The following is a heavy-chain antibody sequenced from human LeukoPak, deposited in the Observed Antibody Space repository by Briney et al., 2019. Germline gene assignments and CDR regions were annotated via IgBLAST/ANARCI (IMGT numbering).Heavy chain of an antibody. CDR1: GYTFTSYY. J-gene: IGHJ4*02. CDR2: INPRSGGA. V-gene: IGHV1-46*01. Sequence: ASVEVSCKASGYTFTSYYMHWVRHAPGQGLEWMGIINPRSGGANSAQNFQGRVTMTRDTSTSTAYMEQSSLRSEGTAVYYCARVRENSSGYFNYYWGEGTLVTVSS. CDR3: ARVRENSSGYFNYY. D-gene: IGHD3-22*01.